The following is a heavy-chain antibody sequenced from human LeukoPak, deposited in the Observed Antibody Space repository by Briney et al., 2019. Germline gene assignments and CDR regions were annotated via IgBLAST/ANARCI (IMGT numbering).Heavy chain of an antibody. CDR2: LSPHGNYE. CDR1: GFTFTSYA. Sequence: GGSLRLSCAASGFTFTSYAMSWVRQAPGKGLEWVTVLSPHGNYEYYGDSVQGRFTISRDDSKNTVSLQMHSLRDEDTAVYYCARDWIDRSLDYWGQGTLVTVSS. CDR3: ARDWIDRSLDY. D-gene: IGHD2-2*03. V-gene: IGHV3-33*08. J-gene: IGHJ4*02.